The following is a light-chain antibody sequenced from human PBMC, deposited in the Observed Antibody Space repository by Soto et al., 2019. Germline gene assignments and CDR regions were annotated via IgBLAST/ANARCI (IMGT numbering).Light chain of an antibody. J-gene: IGKJ4*01. CDR2: KVS. CDR3: QQYNGSPVT. CDR1: QLISTW. V-gene: IGKV1-5*03. Sequence: DIPMTQSPSTLSAFVGDRVTITCRASQLISTWLAWYQQKPGQAPKLLISKVSNLQTGVPSRFSGSASGTEFTLTISSLQPDDFATYYCQQYNGSPVTFGGGTRVEIK.